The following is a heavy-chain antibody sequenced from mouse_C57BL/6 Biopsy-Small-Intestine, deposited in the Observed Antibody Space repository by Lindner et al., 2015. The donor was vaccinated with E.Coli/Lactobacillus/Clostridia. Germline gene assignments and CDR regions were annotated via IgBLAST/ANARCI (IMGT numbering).Heavy chain of an antibody. V-gene: IGHV1-26*01. Sequence: VQLQESGPELVKPGASVKISCKASGYTFTDYYMNWVKQSHGKSLEWIGDINPDNGGTTYNQKFKGKATLTVDKSSSTAYMEIRSLTSEDSAVYYCARYYDYDGYYYAMDYWGQGTSVTVSS. CDR3: ARYYDYDGYYYAMDY. J-gene: IGHJ4*01. CDR2: INPDNGGT. D-gene: IGHD2-4*01. CDR1: GYTFTDYY.